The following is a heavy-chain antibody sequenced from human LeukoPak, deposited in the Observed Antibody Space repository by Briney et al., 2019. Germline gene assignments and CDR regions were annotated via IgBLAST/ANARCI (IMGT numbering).Heavy chain of an antibody. Sequence: KTGGSLRLSCTASGFTFGDYAMSWFRQAPGKGLQWVGYIRSKAYGATTEYAASVKGRFTISRDDSKSIAYLQMNSLKTEDTAVFYCTREYYYHSSGFDYWGQGTLVTVSS. CDR1: GFTFGDYA. V-gene: IGHV3-49*05. J-gene: IGHJ4*02. CDR2: IRSKAYGATT. D-gene: IGHD3-22*01. CDR3: TREYYYHSSGFDY.